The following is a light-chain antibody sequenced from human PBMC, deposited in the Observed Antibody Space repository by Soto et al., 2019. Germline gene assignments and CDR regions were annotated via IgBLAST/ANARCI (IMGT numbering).Light chain of an antibody. CDR1: SSNIGAGYD. J-gene: IGLJ1*01. CDR3: QSYDSSLRGRV. V-gene: IGLV1-40*01. CDR2: GNS. Sequence: ALTQPPSVSGAPGQRVTISCTGSSSNIGAGYDVHWYQQLPGTAPKLLIYGNSNRPSGVPDRFSGSKSGTSASLAITGLQAEDEADYYCQSYDSSLRGRVFGTGTKVTV.